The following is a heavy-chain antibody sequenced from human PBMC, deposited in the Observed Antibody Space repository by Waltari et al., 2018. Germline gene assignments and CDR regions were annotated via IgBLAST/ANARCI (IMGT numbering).Heavy chain of an antibody. CDR1: GFTFNRCV. CDR3: ARGALAGRFFDF. CDR2: VWYDGINK. J-gene: IGHJ4*02. V-gene: IGHV3-33*01. D-gene: IGHD6-19*01. Sequence: QVLLVESGGGVVQPGRSLRLSCAASGFTFNRCVMHWVRQATGKGLEWVAVVWYDGINKYYADSVKGRFTISKDNSENTLYLHMNSLRVEDTATYYCARGALAGRFFDFWGQGTPVTVSS.